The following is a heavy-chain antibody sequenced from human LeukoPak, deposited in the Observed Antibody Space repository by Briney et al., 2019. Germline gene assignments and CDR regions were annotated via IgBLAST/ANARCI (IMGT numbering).Heavy chain of an antibody. V-gene: IGHV3-30-3*01. CDR1: GFTFSSYA. D-gene: IGHD3-3*01. CDR2: ISYDGSNK. J-gene: IGHJ4*02. Sequence: GGSLRLSCAASGFTFSSYAMPWVRQAPGKGLEWVAVISYDGSNKYYADSVKGRFTISRDNSKNTLYLQMNSLRAEDTAVFYCARTINYDFWSGYSDLNYFDYWGQGTLVTVSS. CDR3: ARTINYDFWSGYSDLNYFDY.